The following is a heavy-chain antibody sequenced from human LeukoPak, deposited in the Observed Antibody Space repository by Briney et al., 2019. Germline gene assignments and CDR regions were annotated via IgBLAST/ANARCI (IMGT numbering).Heavy chain of an antibody. D-gene: IGHD3-3*01. CDR1: GGSISTYY. V-gene: IGHV4-59*01. Sequence: SETLSLTCTVSGGSISTYYWSWIRLPPGKGLEWIAYIYFTGRTQYNPSLKSRVSISEDTSKNQFSLRLTSVTPADTAVYYCERGGYDSDFDYWGQGTLVTVSS. CDR3: ERGGYDSDFDY. J-gene: IGHJ4*02. CDR2: IYFTGRT.